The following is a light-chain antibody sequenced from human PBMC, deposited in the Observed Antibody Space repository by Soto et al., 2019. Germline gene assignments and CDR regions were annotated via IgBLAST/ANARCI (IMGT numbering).Light chain of an antibody. V-gene: IGKV3-20*01. CDR3: QKEGDSRT. Sequence: EIVLTQSPGTLSVSPGERATLSCRASQSIRNNNLAWYEQKPGQAPRLLIYDASSRATGIPDRFSGSGSVTDFALTISRLEPEVFAVSYCQKEGDSRTFGQGTRVEL. CDR2: DAS. J-gene: IGKJ1*01. CDR1: QSIRNNN.